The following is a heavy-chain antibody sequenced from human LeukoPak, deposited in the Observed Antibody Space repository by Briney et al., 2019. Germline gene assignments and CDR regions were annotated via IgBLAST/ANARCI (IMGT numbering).Heavy chain of an antibody. J-gene: IGHJ4*02. Sequence: PGGSLRLSCAASGFTFSSYAMHWVRQAPGKGLEYVSAISSNGGSTYYANSVKGRFTIPRDNSKNTLYLQMGSLRAEDMAVYYCARGRSSSWYSDYFDYWGQGTLVTVS. CDR1: GFTFSSYA. CDR2: ISSNGGST. V-gene: IGHV3-64*01. D-gene: IGHD6-13*01. CDR3: ARGRSSSWYSDYFDY.